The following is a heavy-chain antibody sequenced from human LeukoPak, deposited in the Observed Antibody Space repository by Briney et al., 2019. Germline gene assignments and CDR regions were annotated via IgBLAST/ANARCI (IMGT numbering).Heavy chain of an antibody. CDR1: GFTFDDYA. CDR2: ISWNSGSI. J-gene: IGHJ6*04. D-gene: IGHD3-10*02. CDR3: AQLGITMIGGV. Sequence: GGSLRLSCAASGFTFDDYAMHWVRQAPGKGLEWVSGISWNSGSIGYADSVKGRFTISRDNAKNSLYLQMNSLRAEDTAVYYCAQLGITMIGGVWGKGTTVTISS. V-gene: IGHV3-9*01.